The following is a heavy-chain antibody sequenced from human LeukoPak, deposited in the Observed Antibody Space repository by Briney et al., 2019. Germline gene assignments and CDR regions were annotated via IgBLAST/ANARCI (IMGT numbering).Heavy chain of an antibody. CDR1: GGSFSGYY. Sequence: SEALSLTCAVYGGSFSGYYWSWIRQPPGKGLEWIGEINHSGSTNYNPSLKSRVTISVDTSKNQFSLKLSSVTAADTAVYYCATSSSWYLSYYYYMDVWGKGTTVTISS. D-gene: IGHD6-13*01. V-gene: IGHV4-34*01. CDR2: INHSGST. CDR3: ATSSSWYLSYYYYMDV. J-gene: IGHJ6*03.